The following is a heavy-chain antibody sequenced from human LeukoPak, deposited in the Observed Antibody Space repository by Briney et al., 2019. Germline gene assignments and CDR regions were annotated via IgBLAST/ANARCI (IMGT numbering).Heavy chain of an antibody. J-gene: IGHJ4*02. Sequence: GGSLRLSCAASGFTFSSYSMNWVRQAPGKGLEWVSSISSSSSYIYYADSVKGRFTISSDNAKNSLYLQMNTLRAEDTAVYYCARGVWNYYDSSGYYQDYWGQGTLVTVSS. D-gene: IGHD3-22*01. V-gene: IGHV3-21*01. CDR1: GFTFSSYS. CDR3: ARGVWNYYDSSGYYQDY. CDR2: ISSSSSYI.